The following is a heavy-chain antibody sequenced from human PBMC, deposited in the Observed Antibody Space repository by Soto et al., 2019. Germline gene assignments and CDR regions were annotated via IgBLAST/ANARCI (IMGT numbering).Heavy chain of an antibody. Sequence: GGSLRLSCEASGFTFSSYGMNWVRQAPGKGLEWVAVITYDGSNKYYADSVKGRFSISRDNSKNTLYLQMSSLRVEDTAVYYCVKDETYSSGWYGYWGQGTLVTVSS. V-gene: IGHV3-30*18. CDR2: ITYDGSNK. J-gene: IGHJ4*02. D-gene: IGHD6-19*01. CDR1: GFTFSSYG. CDR3: VKDETYSSGWYGY.